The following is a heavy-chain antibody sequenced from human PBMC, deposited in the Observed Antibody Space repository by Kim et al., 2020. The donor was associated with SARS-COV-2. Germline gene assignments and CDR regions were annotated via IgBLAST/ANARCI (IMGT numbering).Heavy chain of an antibody. CDR3: ARSPASRLSITMIVVVTPDAFDI. D-gene: IGHD3-22*01. V-gene: IGHV4-59*08. CDR2: IYYSGST. J-gene: IGHJ3*02. Sequence: SETLSLTCTVSGGSISSYYWSWIRQPPGKGLEWIGYIYYSGSTNYNPSLKSRVTISLDTSKNQFSLKLSSVTAADTAVYYCARSPASRLSITMIVVVTPDAFDIWGQGTMVTVSS. CDR1: GGSISSYY.